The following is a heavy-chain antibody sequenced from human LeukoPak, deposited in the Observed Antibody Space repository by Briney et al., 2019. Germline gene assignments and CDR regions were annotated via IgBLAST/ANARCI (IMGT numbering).Heavy chain of an antibody. CDR3: ARGVMTAIFAFDI. Sequence: SETLSLTCTVSGDSISDYYWSWIRQPAGKGLELIGRIYTNGITNYNPSLKSRVTTSVDTSKNQLSLRLSSVTAADTAVYYCARGVMTAIFAFDIWGQGQWSPSLQ. D-gene: IGHD2-21*02. V-gene: IGHV4-4*07. J-gene: IGHJ3*02. CDR1: GDSISDYY. CDR2: IYTNGIT.